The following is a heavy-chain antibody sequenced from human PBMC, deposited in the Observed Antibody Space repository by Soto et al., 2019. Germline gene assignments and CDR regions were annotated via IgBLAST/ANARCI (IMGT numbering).Heavy chain of an antibody. J-gene: IGHJ6*02. Sequence: QVQLVQSGAEVKKPGSSVTVSCKASGDNFSKYSFSWVRQAPGQGLEWMGGIIPLFGTPDYAQKFQDRVTISADESTTTVYMELSSLRDEVMGVYYCARAWPRGTIIVVESEHFGMDVWGQGTAVTVSS. CDR1: GDNFSKYS. CDR2: IIPLFGTP. CDR3: ARAWPRGTIIVVESEHFGMDV. V-gene: IGHV1-69*01. D-gene: IGHD3-22*01.